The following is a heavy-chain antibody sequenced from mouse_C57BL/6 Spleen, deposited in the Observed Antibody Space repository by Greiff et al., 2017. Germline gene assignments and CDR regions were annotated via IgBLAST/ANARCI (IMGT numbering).Heavy chain of an antibody. V-gene: IGHV1-82*01. CDR3: ARGGLDY. Sequence: QVQLPQFGPELVKPGAPVKIFCKASGYAFRRPWLNRVKQRPGKGLEWIGRIFPGDGDTNYNGKFKGKATLTADKSSSTAYMQLSSLTSEDSAVYFCARGGLDYWGQGTSVTVSS. J-gene: IGHJ4*01. CDR2: IFPGDGDT. CDR1: GYAFRRPW.